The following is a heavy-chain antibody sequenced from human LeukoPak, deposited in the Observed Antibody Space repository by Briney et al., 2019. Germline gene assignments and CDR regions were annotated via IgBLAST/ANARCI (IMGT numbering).Heavy chain of an antibody. CDR1: GFTFSSYW. J-gene: IGHJ5*02. CDR3: ARGTYCSGTSCSYNWFDP. CDR2: INSDGSST. Sequence: GGSLRLSCAASGFTFSSYWMHWVRQAPGKGLLWVSRINSDGSSTTYADSVKGRFTLSRDNAKNTLYLQMNSLRAEDTAVYCCARGTYCSGTSCSYNWFDPWGQGTLVTVSS. V-gene: IGHV3-74*01. D-gene: IGHD2-2*01.